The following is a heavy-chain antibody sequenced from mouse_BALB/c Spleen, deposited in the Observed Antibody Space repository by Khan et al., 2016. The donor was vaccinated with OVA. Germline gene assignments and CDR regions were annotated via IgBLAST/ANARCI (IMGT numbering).Heavy chain of an antibody. J-gene: IGHJ2*01. CDR2: INPSTGYT. CDR1: GYTFINYW. D-gene: IGHD1-1*01. V-gene: IGHV1S26*01. CDR3: ARRGLRWDFDY. Sequence: VQLQQSGPELMKPGASVKISCKASGYTFINYWILWVKQRPGQGLEWIGYINPSTGYTEYNQNFKDKATLTADKSSSTAYMQLSSLTSEDSAVXYCARRGLRWDFDYWGQGTTLTVSS.